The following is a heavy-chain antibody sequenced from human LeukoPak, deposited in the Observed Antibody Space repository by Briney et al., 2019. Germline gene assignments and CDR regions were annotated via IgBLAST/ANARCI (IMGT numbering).Heavy chain of an antibody. CDR3: ARVDGYDDY. D-gene: IGHD5-24*01. V-gene: IGHV4-39*07. CDR2: MYYSGRT. CDR1: GGSISSSSYY. Sequence: SETLSLTCTVSGGSISSSSYYWGWIRQPPGKGLEWIGSMYYSGRTGYNPSLKSRVTISVDTSKNQFSLKLSSVTAADTAVYYCARVDGYDDYWGQGTLVTVSS. J-gene: IGHJ4*02.